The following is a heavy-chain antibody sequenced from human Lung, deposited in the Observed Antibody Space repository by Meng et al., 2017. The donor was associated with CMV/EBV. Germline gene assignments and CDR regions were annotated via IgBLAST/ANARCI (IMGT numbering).Heavy chain of an antibody. Sequence: QGLRVGAGGGLGKPGGSLRLSGAASAFTFSDYYMSWIRPAPGKGLEWVSYISSSSSYTNYADSVKGRFTISRDNAKNSLYLQMNSLRAEDTAVYYCARDWAKAFDIWGQGTMVTVSS. D-gene: IGHD3-16*01. J-gene: IGHJ3*02. V-gene: IGHV3-11*05. CDR1: AFTFSDYY. CDR3: ARDWAKAFDI. CDR2: ISSSSSYT.